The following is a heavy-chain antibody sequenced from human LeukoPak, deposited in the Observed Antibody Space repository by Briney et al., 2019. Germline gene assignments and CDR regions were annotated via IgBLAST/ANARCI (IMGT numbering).Heavy chain of an antibody. CDR1: GCTFRRYW. V-gene: IGHV3-7*01. CDR3: AASSTSAPNWFDP. Sequence: GGSLRLSCAASGCTFRRYWMSWVRQAPGKGLEWVANINQDGSEKNYVDSVKGRFTISRDNAKNSLYLQMNSLRAEDTAVYYCAASSTSAPNWFDPWGQGTLVTVSS. CDR2: INQDGSEK. D-gene: IGHD2-2*01. J-gene: IGHJ5*02.